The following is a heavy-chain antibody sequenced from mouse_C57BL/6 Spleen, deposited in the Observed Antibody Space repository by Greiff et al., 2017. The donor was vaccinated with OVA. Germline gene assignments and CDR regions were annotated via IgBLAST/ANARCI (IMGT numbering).Heavy chain of an antibody. CDR3: ATGSSGWYFDV. CDR1: GYTFTSYW. J-gene: IGHJ1*03. V-gene: IGHV1-64*01. Sequence: QVQLQQPGAELVKPGASVKLSCKASGYTFTSYWMHWVKQRPGQGLEWIGMIHPNSGSTNYNEKFKSKATLTVDKSSSTAYMQLCSRTSEDSAVYYCATGSSGWYFDVWGTGTTVTVSS. D-gene: IGHD1-1*01. CDR2: IHPNSGST.